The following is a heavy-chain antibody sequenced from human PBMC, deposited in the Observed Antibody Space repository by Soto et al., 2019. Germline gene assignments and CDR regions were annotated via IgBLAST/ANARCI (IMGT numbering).Heavy chain of an antibody. CDR3: ARVIRMTTVGTGPPDAFDI. Sequence: QVQLVQSGAEVKKPGASVKVSCKASGYTFTSYDINWVRQATGQGLEWMGWMNPNSGNTGYAQKFQGRVTMTRNTSISTAYMELSSLRSEDTAVYYCARVIRMTTVGTGPPDAFDIWGQGTMVTVSS. CDR2: MNPNSGNT. CDR1: GYTFTSYD. D-gene: IGHD4-17*01. J-gene: IGHJ3*02. V-gene: IGHV1-8*01.